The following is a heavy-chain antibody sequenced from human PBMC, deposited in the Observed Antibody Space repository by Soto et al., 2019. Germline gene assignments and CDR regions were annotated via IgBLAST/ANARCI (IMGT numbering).Heavy chain of an antibody. V-gene: IGHV4-59*01. CDR3: ANVNWYFDL. Sequence: SETLSLTCTVSGGSTSSYYWSWIRQPPGKGLEWIGYIYYSGSTNYNPSLKSRVTISVDTSKNQFSLQLSSVTAADTAVYYCANVNWYFDLWGRGTLVNVSS. CDR1: GGSTSSYY. D-gene: IGHD3-16*01. CDR2: IYYSGST. J-gene: IGHJ2*01.